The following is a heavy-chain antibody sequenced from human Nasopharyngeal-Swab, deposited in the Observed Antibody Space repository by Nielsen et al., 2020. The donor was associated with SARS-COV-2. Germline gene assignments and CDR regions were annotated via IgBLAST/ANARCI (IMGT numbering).Heavy chain of an antibody. CDR3: ARTVDTAMVYYFDY. Sequence: SETLSLTCTVSGGSISRGGYYWRWIRQHPGKGLEWIGYIYYSGSTYYNPSLKSRVTISVDTSKNQFSLKLSSVTAADTAVYYCARTVDTAMVYYFDYWGQGTLVTVSS. V-gene: IGHV4-31*03. CDR2: IYYSGST. D-gene: IGHD5-18*01. CDR1: GGSISRGGYY. J-gene: IGHJ4*02.